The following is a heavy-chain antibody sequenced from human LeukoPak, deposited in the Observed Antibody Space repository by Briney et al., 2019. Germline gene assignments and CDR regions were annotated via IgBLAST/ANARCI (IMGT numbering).Heavy chain of an antibody. CDR3: ARAGIILTGYYSPGVAFDI. CDR1: GGSFSGYY. D-gene: IGHD3-9*01. J-gene: IGHJ3*02. Sequence: PSETLSLTCAVYGGSFSGYYWSWIRQPPGKGLEWIGEINHSGSTNYNPSLKSRVTISVDTSKNQFSLKLSSVTAADTAVYYCARAGIILTGYYSPGVAFDIWGQGTMVTVSS. V-gene: IGHV4-34*01. CDR2: INHSGST.